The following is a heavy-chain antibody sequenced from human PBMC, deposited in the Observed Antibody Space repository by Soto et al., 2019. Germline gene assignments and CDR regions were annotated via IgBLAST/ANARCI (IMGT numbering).Heavy chain of an antibody. CDR2: ISPDGVRT. CDR3: ARGQTWAHFDY. D-gene: IGHD1-26*01. J-gene: IGHJ4*02. V-gene: IGHV3-64*01. Sequence: EVQLVESGGGLVQPGGSLRLSCAASGFTFSSYARHWFRQAPGKGLEYVSAISPDGVRTYYANSVKGRFTISRDNSKSTLYLQMGSLRAEDLAVYYCARGQTWAHFDYWGQGTLVTVSS. CDR1: GFTFSSYA.